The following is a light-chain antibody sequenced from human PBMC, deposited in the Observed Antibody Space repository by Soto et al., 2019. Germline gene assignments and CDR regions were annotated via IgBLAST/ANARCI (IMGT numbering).Light chain of an antibody. Sequence: QSVLTQPASVSGSPGQSITISCTGTSSDVGGYNYVSWYQQHPGKAPKFMIYDVSNRPSGVSNRFSGSKSGNTASLTISGLQAEDEADYYCSSYTSSSTVFGGGTKLTVL. J-gene: IGLJ2*01. CDR3: SSYTSSSTV. V-gene: IGLV2-14*01. CDR2: DVS. CDR1: SSDVGGYNY.